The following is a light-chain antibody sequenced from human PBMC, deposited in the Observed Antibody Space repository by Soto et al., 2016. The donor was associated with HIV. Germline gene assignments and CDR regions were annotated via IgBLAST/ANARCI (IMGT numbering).Light chain of an antibody. Sequence: SSELTQDPAVSVALGQTVRITCQGDSLRSYFTSWYQQKPGQAPVLVIYGQNNRPSGIPDRFSGSISGITASLTITGAQAEDEADYYCNSRDSSGNHVVFGGGTKLTV. CDR1: SLRSYF. V-gene: IGLV3-19*01. CDR3: NSRDSSGNHVV. J-gene: IGLJ2*01. CDR2: GQN.